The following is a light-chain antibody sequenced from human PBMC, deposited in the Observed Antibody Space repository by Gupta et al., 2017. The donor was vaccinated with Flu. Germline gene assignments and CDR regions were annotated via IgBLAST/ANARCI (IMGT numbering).Light chain of an antibody. CDR3: QAWDSSTVV. CDR1: TWGDKY. V-gene: IGLV3-1*01. Sequence: SYELTQPPSLSVSPVHTASITCSGDTWGDKYACWYQQKPGQSPVLVIDQDSKRPSGITERFSGYNSENTATLTISGTQARDEAYYYCQAWDSSTVVFGGGTKLTVL. J-gene: IGLJ2*01. CDR2: QDS.